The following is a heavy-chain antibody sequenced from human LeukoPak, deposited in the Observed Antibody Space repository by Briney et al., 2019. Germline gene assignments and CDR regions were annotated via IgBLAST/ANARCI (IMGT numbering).Heavy chain of an antibody. V-gene: IGHV4-4*09. J-gene: IGHJ4*02. CDR1: GGSISSYY. Sequence: SETLSLTCTVSGGSISSYYWSWIRQPPGKGLEWIGYIYTSGSTNYNPSLKSRVTISVDTSKNQFPLKLSSVTAADTAVYYCARRGYGDYPYFDYWGQGTLVTVSS. D-gene: IGHD4-17*01. CDR3: ARRGYGDYPYFDY. CDR2: IYTSGST.